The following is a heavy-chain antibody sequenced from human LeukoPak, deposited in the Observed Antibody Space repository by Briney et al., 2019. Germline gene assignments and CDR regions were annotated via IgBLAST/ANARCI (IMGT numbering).Heavy chain of an antibody. D-gene: IGHD1-26*01. CDR1: GYTFTSYG. Sequence: ASVKVSCKASGYTFTSYGINWVRQATGQGLESMGWMNPNSGNTGYAQKFQGRVTMTRNTSISTAYMELSSLRSEDTAVYYCARVGRVGATHEVLDYWGQGTLVTVSS. V-gene: IGHV1-8*01. J-gene: IGHJ4*02. CDR3: ARVGRVGATHEVLDY. CDR2: MNPNSGNT.